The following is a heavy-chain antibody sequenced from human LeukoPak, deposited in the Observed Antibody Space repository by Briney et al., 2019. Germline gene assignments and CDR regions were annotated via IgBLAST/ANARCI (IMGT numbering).Heavy chain of an antibody. D-gene: IGHD3-22*01. CDR3: AKSGPLITMIVVVISAFDI. Sequence: PGGSLRLSCAASGVTFSSYSMNWVRRAPGKGLEWVSYISISGNTISYADSVKGRFTISRDNAKNSLYLQMNSLRAEDTAVYYCAKSGPLITMIVVVISAFDIWGQGTMVTVSS. V-gene: IGHV3-48*01. CDR1: GVTFSSYS. J-gene: IGHJ3*02. CDR2: ISISGNTI.